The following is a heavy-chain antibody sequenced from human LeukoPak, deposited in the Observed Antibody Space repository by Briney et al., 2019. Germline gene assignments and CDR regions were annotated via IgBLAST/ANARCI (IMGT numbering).Heavy chain of an antibody. CDR2: IYYSGST. CDR1: GGSISSSSYY. D-gene: IGHD6-19*01. Sequence: PSETLSLTCTVPGGSISSSSYYWGWIRQPPGKGLEWIGSIYYSGSTYYNPSLKSRVTISVDTSKNQFSLKLSSVTAADTAVYYCAGEPPIYSSGDNPEYNWFDPWGQGTLVTVSS. J-gene: IGHJ5*02. V-gene: IGHV4-39*07. CDR3: AGEPPIYSSGDNPEYNWFDP.